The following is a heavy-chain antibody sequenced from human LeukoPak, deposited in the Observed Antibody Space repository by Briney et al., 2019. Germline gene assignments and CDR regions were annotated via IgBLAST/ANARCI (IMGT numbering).Heavy chain of an antibody. Sequence: GSLRLSCAASGFTFSTYNMNWVRHAPGKGLEWISSITSSSSYIYYADSVKGRFTISRDNAKNSLYLQMNSLSPDDTALYYCAKDLRLSVGTSPFDYWGQGTLVTVSS. D-gene: IGHD4-23*01. CDR1: GFTFSTYN. V-gene: IGHV3-21*04. CDR2: ITSSSSYI. CDR3: AKDLRLSVGTSPFDY. J-gene: IGHJ4*02.